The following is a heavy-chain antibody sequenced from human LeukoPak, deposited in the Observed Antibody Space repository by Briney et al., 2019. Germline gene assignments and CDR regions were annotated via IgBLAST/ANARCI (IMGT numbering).Heavy chain of an antibody. CDR3: ARDCGYCRGGSCSNWFDP. D-gene: IGHD2-15*01. CDR2: IWYDGSNK. CDR1: GFTFSSYG. J-gene: IGHJ5*02. V-gene: IGHV3-33*01. Sequence: GRSLRHSCAASGFTFSSYGMHWVRQAPGKGLEWVAVIWYDGSNKYYADCVKGRFTISRDNSKNTLYLQMNSLRAEDTAVYYCARDCGYCRGGSCSNWFDPWGQGTLVTVSS.